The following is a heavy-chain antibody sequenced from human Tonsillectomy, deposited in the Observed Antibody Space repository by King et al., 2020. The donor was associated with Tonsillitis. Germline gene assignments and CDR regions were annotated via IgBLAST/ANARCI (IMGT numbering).Heavy chain of an antibody. J-gene: IGHJ6*02. Sequence: VQLVESGGGLVQPGGSLRVSCAASGFTFSSYWMTWVRQAPGKGLEWVANIKQEGSEKYYGDSVKGRFTISRDNAKNSLYLQMSSLRAEDTAVYYCARDPALFHTTGWYGGGMDVWGQGTTVTVSS. V-gene: IGHV3-7*03. CDR3: ARDPALFHTTGWYGGGMDV. CDR2: IKQEGSEK. CDR1: GFTFSSYW. D-gene: IGHD6-19*01.